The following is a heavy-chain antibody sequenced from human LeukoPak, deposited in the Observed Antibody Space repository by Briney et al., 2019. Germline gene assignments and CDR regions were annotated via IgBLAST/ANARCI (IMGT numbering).Heavy chain of an antibody. CDR3: ARGRIAAAGILFDY. Sequence: SETLSLTCAVYGGSFSGYYWSWIRQPPGKGLEWIGEINHSGSTNYNPSLKGRVTISVDTSKNQFSLKLSSVTAADTAVYYCARGRIAAAGILFDYWGQGTLVTVSS. D-gene: IGHD6-13*01. CDR2: INHSGST. J-gene: IGHJ4*02. V-gene: IGHV4-34*01. CDR1: GGSFSGYY.